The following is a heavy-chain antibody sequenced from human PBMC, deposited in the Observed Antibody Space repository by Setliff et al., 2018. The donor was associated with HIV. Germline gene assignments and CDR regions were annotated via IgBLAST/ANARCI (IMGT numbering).Heavy chain of an antibody. CDR2: IYYSGST. CDR1: GGSISSYY. Sequence: KPSETLSLTCTVSGGSISSYYWSWIRQPPGKGLEWIGYIYYSGSTNYNPSLKSRVTISVDTSKNQFSLKLSSVTAADTAVYYCASSNYRFVYFDHWGQGTLVTVSS. CDR3: ASSNYRFVYFDH. V-gene: IGHV4-59*01. D-gene: IGHD1-7*01. J-gene: IGHJ4*02.